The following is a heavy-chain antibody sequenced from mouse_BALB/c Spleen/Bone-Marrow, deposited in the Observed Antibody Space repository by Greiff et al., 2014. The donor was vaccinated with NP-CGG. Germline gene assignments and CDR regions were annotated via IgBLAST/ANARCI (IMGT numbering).Heavy chain of an antibody. Sequence: EVKLEESGGGLVQSGGSRKLSCAASGFTFSSFGMHWVRQAPEKGLEWVAYISSGGSSIYFANTMKGRLTISRDSPKNTLFLQLTSLRSEDTAIYYCARGGLRDYFAYWGQGTTLTVSS. J-gene: IGHJ2*01. V-gene: IGHV5-17*02. CDR3: ARGGLRDYFAY. CDR1: GFTFSSFG. CDR2: ISSGGSSI.